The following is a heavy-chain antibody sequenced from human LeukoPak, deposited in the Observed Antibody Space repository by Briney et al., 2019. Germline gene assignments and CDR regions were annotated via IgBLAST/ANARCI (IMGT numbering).Heavy chain of an antibody. V-gene: IGHV4-39*01. Sequence: SETLSLTCTVSGGSISSSSYYWGWIRQPPGKGLEWIGSIYYSGSTYYNPSLKSRVTISVDTSKNQFSLKLSSVTAADTAVYYCASYSSGWYDYWGQGTLVTDSS. J-gene: IGHJ4*02. CDR3: ASYSSGWYDY. CDR1: GGSISSSSYY. CDR2: IYYSGST. D-gene: IGHD6-19*01.